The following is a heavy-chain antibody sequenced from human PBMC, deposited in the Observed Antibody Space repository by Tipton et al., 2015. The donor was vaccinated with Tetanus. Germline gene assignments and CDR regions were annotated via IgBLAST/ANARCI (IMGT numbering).Heavy chain of an antibody. CDR1: GGSISGHY. J-gene: IGHJ4*02. Sequence: TLSLTCNISGGSISGHYWNWIRQPAGKGLEWIGRMYFSGSTRLNPSLKRRVTMSADPSKNQLALRLSSVTAADTAVYFCARGGLGGYLRDWGQGTLVIVSS. V-gene: IGHV4-4*07. D-gene: IGHD1-26*01. CDR2: MYFSGST. CDR3: ARGGLGGYLRD.